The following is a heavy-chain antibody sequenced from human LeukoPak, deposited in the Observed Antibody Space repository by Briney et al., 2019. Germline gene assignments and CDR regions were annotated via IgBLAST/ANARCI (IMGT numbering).Heavy chain of an antibody. CDR1: GFTFNRYG. Sequence: GTSLRLSCAPSGFTFNRYGMHWVRQAPGKGLEWVAVISYDGNNVYYAGSVKGRFTISRDNSKNTLYLEMNSLGAEDTAVYFCARLTSSWSIDYWGQGTLVTVSS. V-gene: IGHV3-33*01. CDR2: ISYDGNNV. CDR3: ARLTSSWSIDY. J-gene: IGHJ4*02. D-gene: IGHD6-13*01.